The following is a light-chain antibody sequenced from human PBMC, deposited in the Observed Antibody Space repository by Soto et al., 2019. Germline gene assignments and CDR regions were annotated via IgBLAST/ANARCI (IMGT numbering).Light chain of an antibody. CDR3: QQRSNWPSIT. J-gene: IGKJ5*01. CDR1: QSVSSY. V-gene: IGKV3-11*01. CDR2: DAS. Sequence: EIMLTQSPATLSLSTGERATLSCRASQSVSSYLAWYQQKPGQAPRLLIYDASNRATGIPARFSGSGFGTDFTLTISSLEPEDFAVYYCQQRSNWPSITFGQGTRLEIK.